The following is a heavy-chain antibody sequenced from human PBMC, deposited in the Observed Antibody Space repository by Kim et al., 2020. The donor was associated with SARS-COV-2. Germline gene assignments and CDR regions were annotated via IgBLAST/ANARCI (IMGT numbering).Heavy chain of an antibody. J-gene: IGHJ4*02. Sequence: SGSTIYYADSVKGRFTISRDNAKNSLYLQMNSLRAEDTAVYYCARETVNYWGQGTLVTVSS. CDR2: SGSTI. V-gene: IGHV3-11*04. D-gene: IGHD4-17*01. CDR3: ARETVNY.